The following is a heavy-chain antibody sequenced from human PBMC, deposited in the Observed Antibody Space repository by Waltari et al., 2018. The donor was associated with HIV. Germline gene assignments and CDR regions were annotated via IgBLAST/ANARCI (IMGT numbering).Heavy chain of an antibody. V-gene: IGHV3-21*04. J-gene: IGHJ4*02. D-gene: IGHD2-2*01. CDR1: GFTFNQYT. CDR2: ISRDNRES. CDR3: VRDDPGYEPIDY. Sequence: GESGGGLVEPGGSLTISCAASGFTFNQYTMNWIRHIPGKGLEWLASISRDNRESYFIDSIKGRFTISRDNAANSVFLHMDRLRVDDTARYFCVRDDPGYEPIDYWGRGTLVTVSS.